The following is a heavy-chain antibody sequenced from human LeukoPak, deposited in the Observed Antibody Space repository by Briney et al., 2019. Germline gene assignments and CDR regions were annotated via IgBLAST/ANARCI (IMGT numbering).Heavy chain of an antibody. CDR3: ARGSSWVDY. D-gene: IGHD6-13*01. Sequence: PSETLSLTCTVFGGSISSYYWSWIRQPPGKGLEWIGYIYYSGGTNYNPSLKSRVSISVDTSENRFSLKLSSVTAADTAVYYCARGSSWVDYWGQGTLVTVSS. J-gene: IGHJ4*02. CDR2: IYYSGGT. V-gene: IGHV4-59*01. CDR1: GGSISSYY.